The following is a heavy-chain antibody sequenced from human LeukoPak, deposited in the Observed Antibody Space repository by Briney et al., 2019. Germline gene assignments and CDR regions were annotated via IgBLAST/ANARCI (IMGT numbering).Heavy chain of an antibody. Sequence: PSETLSLTCSVSGGSISSSSYYWDWVRQPPGQGLEWIGNIYYSGNTHYNSSLRSRVSISVDTSKNQFSLKLTSVTAADTAVYYCARHWFSGSYYPRYDVWGQGTLVTVSS. J-gene: IGHJ4*02. D-gene: IGHD1-26*01. CDR1: GGSISSSSYY. V-gene: IGHV4-39*01. CDR3: ARHWFSGSYYPRYDV. CDR2: IYYSGNT.